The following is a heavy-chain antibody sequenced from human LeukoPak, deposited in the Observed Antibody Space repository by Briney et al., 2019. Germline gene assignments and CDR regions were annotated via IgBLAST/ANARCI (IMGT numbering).Heavy chain of an antibody. Sequence: GGSLRLSCAVSGFSVSNNYMNWVRQAPGKGLVWVSRISPTGSTTSYADSAKGRFTVSRDNAKNTLYLQVNNLRAEDTAVYYCARGPNSNWSGLDFWGQGTLLTVSS. V-gene: IGHV3-74*01. J-gene: IGHJ4*02. D-gene: IGHD6-6*01. CDR2: ISPTGSTT. CDR1: GFSVSNNY. CDR3: ARGPNSNWSGLDF.